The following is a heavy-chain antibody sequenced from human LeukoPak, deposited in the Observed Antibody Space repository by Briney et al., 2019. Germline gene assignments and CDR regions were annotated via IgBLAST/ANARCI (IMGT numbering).Heavy chain of an antibody. J-gene: IGHJ6*02. CDR3: AGSWYVSNGMDV. CDR1: GYTFTSYD. D-gene: IGHD6-13*01. V-gene: IGHV1-8*01. Sequence: ASVKVSCKASGYTFTSYDINWVRQATGQGLEWMGWMNPNSGNTGYAQKFQGRVTMTRNTSISTAYTELSSLRSEDTAGYYCAGSWYVSNGMDVWGQGTTVTVSS. CDR2: MNPNSGNT.